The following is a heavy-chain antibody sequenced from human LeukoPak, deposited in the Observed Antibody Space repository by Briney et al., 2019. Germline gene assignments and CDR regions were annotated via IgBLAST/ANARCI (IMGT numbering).Heavy chain of an antibody. CDR3: ARAITIFGVVIIDYYYSMGV. Sequence: SVKVSCKASGGTFSSYAISWVRQAPGQGLEWMGGIIPIFGTANYAQKFQGRVTITADESTSTAYMELSSLRSEDTAVYYCARAITIFGVVIIDYYYSMGVWGQGTTVTVSS. D-gene: IGHD3-3*01. CDR1: GGTFSSYA. J-gene: IGHJ6*02. V-gene: IGHV1-69*13. CDR2: IIPIFGTA.